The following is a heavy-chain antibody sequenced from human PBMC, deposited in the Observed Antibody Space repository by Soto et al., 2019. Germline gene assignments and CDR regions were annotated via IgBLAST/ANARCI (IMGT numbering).Heavy chain of an antibody. CDR2: ISSSSSYI. Sequence: PGGSLRLSCAASGFTFSSYSMNWVRQAPGKGLEWVSSISSSSSYIYYADSVKGRFTISRDNAKNSLYLQMNSLRAEDTAVYYCARSIGVATKPDYWGQGTLVTVSS. CDR3: ARSIGVATKPDY. D-gene: IGHD5-12*01. V-gene: IGHV3-21*01. J-gene: IGHJ4*02. CDR1: GFTFSSYS.